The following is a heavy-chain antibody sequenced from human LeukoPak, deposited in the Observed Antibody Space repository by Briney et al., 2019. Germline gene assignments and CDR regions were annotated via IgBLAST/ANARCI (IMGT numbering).Heavy chain of an antibody. CDR3: ARDSDFWSGYYYAY. J-gene: IGHJ4*02. V-gene: IGHV1-18*01. CDR1: GYTFTSYG. D-gene: IGHD3-3*01. Sequence: APVKVSCKASGYTFTSYGISWVRQAPGQGLEWMGWISAYNGNTNYAQKLQGRVTMTTDTSTSTAYMELRSLRSDDTAVYYCARDSDFWSGYYYAYWGQGTLVTVSS. CDR2: ISAYNGNT.